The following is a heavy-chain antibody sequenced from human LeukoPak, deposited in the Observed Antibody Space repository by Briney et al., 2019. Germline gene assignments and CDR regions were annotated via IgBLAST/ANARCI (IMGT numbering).Heavy chain of an antibody. D-gene: IGHD3-10*01. J-gene: IGHJ4*02. V-gene: IGHV4-39*07. Sequence: PSETLSLTCTVSGGSISSSSYYWGWIRRPPGKGLEWIGSIYYSGSTYYNPSLKSRVTISVDTSKNQFSLKLSSVTAADTAVYYCATSEYYYGSGSLGYFDYWGQGTLVTVSS. CDR3: ATSEYYYGSGSLGYFDY. CDR2: IYYSGST. CDR1: GGSISSSSYY.